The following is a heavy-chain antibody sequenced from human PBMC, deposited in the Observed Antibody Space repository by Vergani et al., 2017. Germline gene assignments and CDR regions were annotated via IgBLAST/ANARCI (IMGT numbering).Heavy chain of an antibody. CDR3: SREASIAARPGNWFDP. V-gene: IGHV4-59*01. D-gene: IGHD6-6*01. CDR2: IYYSGST. CDR1: GGSISSYY. J-gene: IGHJ5*02. Sequence: QVQLQESGPGLVKPSETLSLTCTVSGGSISSYYWSWIRQPPGKGLEWIGYIYYSGSTNYKPSLKSRVTISVDTSKNQFSLKLSSVTAADTAVYYCSREASIAARPGNWFDPWGQGTLVTVSS.